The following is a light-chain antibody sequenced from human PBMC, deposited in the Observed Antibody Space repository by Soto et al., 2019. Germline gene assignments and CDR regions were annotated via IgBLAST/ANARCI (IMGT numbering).Light chain of an antibody. Sequence: QSALTQPPSASGTPGQRVTISCSGSSSNIGSNTVNWYQQVPGTAPKLLIYSNNQRPSGVPDRLSGTKSGTSASLAISGLQSEDEADYYCAAWDDSLNGPVVFGGGTKLTVL. CDR3: AAWDDSLNGPVV. V-gene: IGLV1-44*01. CDR2: SNN. CDR1: SSNIGSNT. J-gene: IGLJ2*01.